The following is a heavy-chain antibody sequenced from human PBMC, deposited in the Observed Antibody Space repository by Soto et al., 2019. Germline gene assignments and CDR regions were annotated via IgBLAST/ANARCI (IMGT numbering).Heavy chain of an antibody. D-gene: IGHD2-2*01. Sequence: ASVKVSCKASGYTFTSYAMHWVRQAPGQRLEWMGWINAGNGNTKYSQKFQGRVTITRDTSASTAYMELSSLRSEDTAVDYCARNQLGDGSRTSCQNWFDPWGGEPLVTLPS. V-gene: IGHV1-3*01. CDR3: ARNQLGDGSRTSCQNWFDP. J-gene: IGHJ5*02. CDR1: GYTFTSYA. CDR2: INAGNGNT.